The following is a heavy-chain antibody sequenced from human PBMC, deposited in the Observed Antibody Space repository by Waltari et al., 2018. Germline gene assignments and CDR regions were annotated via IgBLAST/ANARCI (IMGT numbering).Heavy chain of an antibody. CDR2: IDYTGST. D-gene: IGHD3-10*01. Sequence: QVLLEEPGQGLVKPSETLSLTCTAARGSISSTLWTWIRQSPGKGREWIGNIDYTGSTRYNPSLQSRVTISVDTSKMQFSLRLDSVTAADTAVYYCARFIRGRYFDYWGQGSLATVSS. CDR3: ARFIRGRYFDY. CDR1: RGSISSTL. V-gene: IGHV4-59*01. J-gene: IGHJ4*02.